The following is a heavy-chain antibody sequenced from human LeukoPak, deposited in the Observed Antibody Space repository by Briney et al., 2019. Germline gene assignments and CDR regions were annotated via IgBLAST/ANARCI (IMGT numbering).Heavy chain of an antibody. D-gene: IGHD3-10*01. CDR1: RFTFSSYG. J-gene: IGHJ5*02. V-gene: IGHV3-30*18. CDR2: ISYDGRNK. CDR3: AKDPYGSGMNWFDP. Sequence: GGSLRLSCAASRFTFSSYGMHWVRQAPGKGLEWVAVISYDGRNKYYADSVKGRFTISRANSKNTLYLQMNSLRAEDTAVYYCAKDPYGSGMNWFDPWGQGTLVIVSS.